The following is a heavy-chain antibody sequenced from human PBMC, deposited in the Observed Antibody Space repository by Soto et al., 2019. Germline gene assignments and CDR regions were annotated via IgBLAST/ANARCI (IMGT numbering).Heavy chain of an antibody. CDR3: ARDKKESAYGDYAWMRGMDV. V-gene: IGHV1-18*01. CDR2: ISAYNGNT. D-gene: IGHD4-17*01. J-gene: IGHJ6*02. Sequence: GSMQVSCKASGFTFTSHGISWVRQAPGQRVERMGWISAYNGNTNYAQKLQGRVTMTTDTSTSTAYMELRSLRSDDTAVYYCARDKKESAYGDYAWMRGMDVWGQGTTVTVSS. CDR1: GFTFTSHG.